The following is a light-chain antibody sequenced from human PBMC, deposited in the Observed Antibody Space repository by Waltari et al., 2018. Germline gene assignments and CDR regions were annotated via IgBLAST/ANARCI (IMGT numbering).Light chain of an antibody. CDR2: QDP. Sequence: SYELTQPPSVSVSPGQTASITCSGDKLGDTYACWYQQKPGHSPVLVIYQDPKRPSGIPERFAGSNSGNTATLTVSGTQAMDEADYSCQAWDSSTASFGTGTKVTVL. CDR1: KLGDTY. J-gene: IGLJ1*01. V-gene: IGLV3-1*01. CDR3: QAWDSSTAS.